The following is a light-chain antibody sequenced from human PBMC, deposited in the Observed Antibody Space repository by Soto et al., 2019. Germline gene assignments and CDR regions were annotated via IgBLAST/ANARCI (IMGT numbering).Light chain of an antibody. V-gene: IGLV2-14*01. CDR3: YSYTTSSTYV. CDR1: SSDVGYYKY. Sequence: QSVLTQPASVSGSPGQSITISCTGTSSDVGYYKYVSWYQQYPGKAPKLMIYEVSHRPSGVSNRFSGSKSGNTASLTISGLQAEDEADYYCYSYTTSSTYVFGTGTKLTVL. CDR2: EVS. J-gene: IGLJ1*01.